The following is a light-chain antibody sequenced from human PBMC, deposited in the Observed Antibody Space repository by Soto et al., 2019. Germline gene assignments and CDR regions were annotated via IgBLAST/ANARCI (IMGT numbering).Light chain of an antibody. CDR1: SSNIGSNT. Sequence: QSVLTQPPSASGTPGQRVTISCSGSSSNIGSNTVNWYQQLPGTAPKLMIYEVNKRPSGVPDRFSGSKSGNTASLTVSGLQAEDEADYFCSSYADSTPVVFGGGTKLTVL. V-gene: IGLV1-44*01. J-gene: IGLJ2*01. CDR3: SSYADSTPVV. CDR2: EVN.